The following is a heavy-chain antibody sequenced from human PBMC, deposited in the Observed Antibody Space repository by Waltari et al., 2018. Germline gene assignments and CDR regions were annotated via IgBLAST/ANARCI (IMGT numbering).Heavy chain of an antibody. CDR1: GFSFMGFA. CDR2: IRGSGATP. V-gene: IGHV3-23*01. J-gene: IGHJ4*02. CDR3: AKGSRGYTNYFFDS. Sequence: EVQLLESAGGLVQPGEALRLSCAASGFSFMGFAMTWVRQAPGEGRGCVESIRGSGATPFHADSVKGRFTIVRDNSRDTVYLQMNSLRVDDSAVYYCAKGSRGYTNYFFDSWGQGTLVSVSS. D-gene: IGHD3-16*02.